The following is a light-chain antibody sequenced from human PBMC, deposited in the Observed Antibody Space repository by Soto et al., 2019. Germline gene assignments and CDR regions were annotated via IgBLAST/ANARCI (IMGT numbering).Light chain of an antibody. Sequence: IEITQAPATLYVPATQRATLSCRASQSVSSTLAWYQQKPGQAPRLLIYGASTRATGIPATFSGSGSGTEFTLTISSLQSEDFAVYYCQQYNNWPRTFGQGTKVDI. CDR3: QQYNNWPRT. CDR1: QSVSST. J-gene: IGKJ1*01. CDR2: GAS. V-gene: IGKV3-15*01.